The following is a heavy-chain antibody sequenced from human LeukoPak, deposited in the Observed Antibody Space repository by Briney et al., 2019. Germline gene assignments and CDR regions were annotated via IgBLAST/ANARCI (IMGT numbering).Heavy chain of an antibody. CDR3: TRMWKWDLPTPPDY. Sequence: GGSPRLSCTASGFTFGDYAMGWVRQAPGKGLECVGFIRSKAYGGTTEYAASVKGRFSISRDDSKDIAYLQMNSLKTEDTAVYFCTRMWKWDLPTPPDYWGQGTLVTVSS. CDR1: GFTFGDYA. J-gene: IGHJ4*02. V-gene: IGHV3-49*04. CDR2: IRSKAYGGTT. D-gene: IGHD1-26*01.